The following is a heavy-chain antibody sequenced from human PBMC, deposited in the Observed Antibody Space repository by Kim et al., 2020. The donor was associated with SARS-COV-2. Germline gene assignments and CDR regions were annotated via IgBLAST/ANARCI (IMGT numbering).Heavy chain of an antibody. CDR2: ISSSSSSYI. Sequence: GGSLRLSCAASGFTFSSYSMNWVRQAPGKGLEWVSSISSSSSSYIYYSESVKGRFTSSRDNAKNSLYLQMNSLRAEDTAVYYCARWRLEYYDSSGYYPSPFDYWGQGTLVTVSS. J-gene: IGHJ4*02. CDR3: ARWRLEYYDSSGYYPSPFDY. V-gene: IGHV3-21*01. D-gene: IGHD3-22*01. CDR1: GFTFSSYS.